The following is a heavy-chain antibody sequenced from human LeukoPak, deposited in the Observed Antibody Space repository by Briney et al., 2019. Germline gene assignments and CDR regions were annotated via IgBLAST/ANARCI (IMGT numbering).Heavy chain of an antibody. CDR1: GFSFSSYG. CDR3: ARAPHFFDTSGSRYYFDY. D-gene: IGHD3-22*01. J-gene: IGHJ4*02. V-gene: IGHV4-39*07. Sequence: GSLRLSCAASGFSFSSYGMSWVRQPPGKGLEWIGSMYYRGSTYHNPSLKSRVTISVDTSKNQFSLKLSSVTAADTAVYYCARAPHFFDTSGSRYYFDYWGQGALVTVSS. CDR2: MYYRGST.